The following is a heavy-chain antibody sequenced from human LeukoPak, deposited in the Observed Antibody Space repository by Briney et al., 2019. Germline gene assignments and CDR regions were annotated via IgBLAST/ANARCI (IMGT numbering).Heavy chain of an antibody. J-gene: IGHJ3*01. CDR2: IIPIFGTA. D-gene: IGHD3-16*01. CDR3: ARADNWEGAKGD. CDR1: GGTFSSYA. V-gene: IGHV1-69*06. Sequence: SVKVSCKASGGTFSSYAISWVRQAPGQGLEWMGGIIPIFGTANYAQKFQGRVTITADKSTSTAYMELSSLRSEDTAVYYCARADNWEGAKGDWGQGTMVTVSS.